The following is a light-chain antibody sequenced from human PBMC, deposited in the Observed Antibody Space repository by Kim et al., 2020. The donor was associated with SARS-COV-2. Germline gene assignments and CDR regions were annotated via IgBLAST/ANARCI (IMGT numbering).Light chain of an antibody. CDR2: VND. CDR3: QSYDSSLSGVV. V-gene: IGLV1-40*01. CDR1: SSNIGAGYD. Sequence: QSVLTQPPSVSGAPGQRVTISCTGSSSNIGAGYDVHWYQQLPGAAPKLLIYVNDNRPSGVPDRFSGSKSGTSASLAITGLQAEDEAGYCCQSYDSSLSGVVFGGGTQLTVL. J-gene: IGLJ2*01.